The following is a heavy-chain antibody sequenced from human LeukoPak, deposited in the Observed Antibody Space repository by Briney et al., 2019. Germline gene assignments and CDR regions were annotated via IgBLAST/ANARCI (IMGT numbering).Heavy chain of an antibody. J-gene: IGHJ6*02. CDR3: ARGTALDYYDSSGYYYYYYGMDV. CDR2: IYPNRGGT. V-gene: IGHV1-2*02. CDR1: GYTFTGYY. Sequence: ASVKGSCKASGYTFTGYYMHWVRQAPGQGLEWMGWIYPNRGGTNYAQKFQGRVTMTRDTSISTAYMELSRLRSDDTAVYYCARGTALDYYDSSGYYYYYYGMDVWGQGTTVTVSS. D-gene: IGHD3-22*01.